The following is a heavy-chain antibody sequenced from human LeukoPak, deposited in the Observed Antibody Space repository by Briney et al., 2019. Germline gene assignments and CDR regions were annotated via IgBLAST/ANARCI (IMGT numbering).Heavy chain of an antibody. CDR1: GFTFSDYN. CDR3: ARSIGLTGGGVDV. D-gene: IGHD3-9*01. CDR2: ITNGGSTI. V-gene: IGHV3-11*01. J-gene: IGHJ6*02. Sequence: GALRLSCAASGFTFSDYNMNWVRQAPGKGLEWVSYITNGGSTIHHADSVKGRFTISRDNAKKTLYLQMNSLRAEDTAVYYCARSIGLTGGGVDVWGQGTTVTVSS.